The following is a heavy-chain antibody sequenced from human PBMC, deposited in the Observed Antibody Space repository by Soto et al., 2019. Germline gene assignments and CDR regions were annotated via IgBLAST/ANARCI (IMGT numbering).Heavy chain of an antibody. J-gene: IGHJ6*02. CDR1: GGTFSSYA. CDR2: IIPILGIA. CDR3: ARDIVVVVAATPYYYYGMDV. D-gene: IGHD2-15*01. Sequence: ASVKVSCKASGGTFSSYAISWVRQAPGQGLEWMGGIIPILGIANYAQKFQGRVTITADKSTSTAYMELSSLRSEDTAVYYCARDIVVVVAATPYYYYGMDVWGQGTTVTVSS. V-gene: IGHV1-69*10.